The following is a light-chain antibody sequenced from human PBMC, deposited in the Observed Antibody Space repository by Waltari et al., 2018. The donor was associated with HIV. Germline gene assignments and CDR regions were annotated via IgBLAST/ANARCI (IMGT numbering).Light chain of an antibody. CDR1: NIGSKS. J-gene: IGLJ3*02. V-gene: IGLV3-21*02. CDR2: DDS. CDR3: QVWDTGGDHPEWV. Sequence: SYVLTQPPSVPVAPGQTARVTCGGNNIGSKSVHWYQVKPGQAPVLVVYDDSDRPSGIPERFSGSNSGNTATLTISRVEAGDEADYYCQVWDTGGDHPEWVFGGGTKLTVL.